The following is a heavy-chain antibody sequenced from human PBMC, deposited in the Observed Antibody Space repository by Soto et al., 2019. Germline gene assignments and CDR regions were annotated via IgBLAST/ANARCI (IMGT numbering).Heavy chain of an antibody. Sequence: QLQLQESGPGLVKPSETLSLTCTVSGGSISSSSYYWGWIRQPPGKRLEWIGSIYYSGNTYYNPSLKSRVTISVATSKNQFSLKLSSVTAADTAVYYCARHTGAYCRGDCGTWSPVDYWGQGTLVTVSS. CDR2: IYYSGNT. J-gene: IGHJ4*02. D-gene: IGHD2-21*02. CDR1: GGSISSSSYY. V-gene: IGHV4-39*01. CDR3: ARHTGAYCRGDCGTWSPVDY.